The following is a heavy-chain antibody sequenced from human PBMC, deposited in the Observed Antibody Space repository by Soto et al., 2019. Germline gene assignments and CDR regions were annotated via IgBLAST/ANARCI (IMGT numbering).Heavy chain of an antibody. D-gene: IGHD5-18*01. V-gene: IGHV1-18*01. CDR1: GYTFSSHG. CDR2: IGAYDGDT. Sequence: QVQLEQSGAEVKNPGASVKVSCKASGYTFSSHGISWVRQAPGQGLEWMGWIGAYDGDTNYAQNLQGRVTMTTDTSTSTAYMELTSLRSDDTAMYYCARSRGYSPDSFDIWGQGTMVIVNS. J-gene: IGHJ3*02. CDR3: ARSRGYSPDSFDI.